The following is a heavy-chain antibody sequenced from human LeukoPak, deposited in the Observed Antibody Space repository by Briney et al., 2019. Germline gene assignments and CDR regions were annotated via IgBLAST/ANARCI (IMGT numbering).Heavy chain of an antibody. J-gene: IGHJ4*02. CDR2: INPSSGGS. CDR3: GRAAAAGTTSFDD. CDR1: GYTFTSHY. D-gene: IGHD6-13*01. V-gene: IGHV1-46*04. Sequence: ASVKLSCKASGYTFTSHYMHWVRQAPGQGLEWMGIINPSSGGSSYAHKLQGRVTITRDNATSTIYLELSSLRSEDTALYYCGRAAAAGTTSFDDWGQGTLVSV.